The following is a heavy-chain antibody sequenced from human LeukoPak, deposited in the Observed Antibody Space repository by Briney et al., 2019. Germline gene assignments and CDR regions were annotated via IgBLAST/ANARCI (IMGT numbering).Heavy chain of an antibody. Sequence: SETLSLTCAVYGGSFSGYYWSWIRQPPGKGLEWIGSIYYSGSTYYNPSLKSRVTISVDTSKNQFSLKLSSVTAADTAVYYCARRDSSGYLYYFDYWGQGTLVTVSS. D-gene: IGHD3-22*01. V-gene: IGHV4-34*01. CDR1: GGSFSGYY. J-gene: IGHJ4*02. CDR3: ARRDSSGYLYYFDY. CDR2: IYYSGST.